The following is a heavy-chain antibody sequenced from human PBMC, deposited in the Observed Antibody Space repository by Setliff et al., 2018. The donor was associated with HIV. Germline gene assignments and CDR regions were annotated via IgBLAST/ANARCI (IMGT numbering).Heavy chain of an antibody. CDR3: ARDPGVLGYCSGSICYTSGYFQH. CDR2: INPNNGGT. Sequence: ASVKVSCKASGYTFSGYYLHWVRQAPGQGLEWMGWINPNNGGTNYAQKFQGRVTMTRDTSISTAYMELSRLRSDDTAMFYCARDPGVLGYCSGSICYTSGYFQHWGQGTVVTVSS. CDR1: GYTFSGYY. D-gene: IGHD2-15*01. V-gene: IGHV1-2*02. J-gene: IGHJ1*01.